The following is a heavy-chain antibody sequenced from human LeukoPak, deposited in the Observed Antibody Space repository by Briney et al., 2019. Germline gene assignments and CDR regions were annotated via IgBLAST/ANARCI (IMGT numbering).Heavy chain of an antibody. V-gene: IGHV4-30-2*01. CDR3: ARDPGYDLGAFDI. Sequence: SQTLSLTCTVSGGSISSGGYYWSWIRQPPGKGLEWIGYIYHSGSTYYNPSLKSRVTISVDRSKNQFSLKLSSVTAADTAVYYCARDPGYDLGAFDIWGQGTMVTASS. CDR1: GGSISSGGYY. D-gene: IGHD5-12*01. J-gene: IGHJ3*02. CDR2: IYHSGST.